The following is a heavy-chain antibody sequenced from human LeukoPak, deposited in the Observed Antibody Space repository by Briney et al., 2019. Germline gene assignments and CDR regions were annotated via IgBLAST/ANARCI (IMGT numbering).Heavy chain of an antibody. Sequence: SETLSLTCAVSGGSISSSNWWSWVRQPPGKGLEWIGEIYHSGSTYYNPSLKSRVTISVDTSKNQFSLKLSSVTAADTAVYYCGRDLAAAGTIDPWGQGTLVTVSS. CDR1: GGSISSSNW. J-gene: IGHJ5*02. V-gene: IGHV4-4*02. CDR3: GRDLAAAGTIDP. CDR2: IYHSGST. D-gene: IGHD6-13*01.